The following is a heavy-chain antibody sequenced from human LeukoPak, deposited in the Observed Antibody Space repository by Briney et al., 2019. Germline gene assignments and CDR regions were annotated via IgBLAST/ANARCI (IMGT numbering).Heavy chain of an antibody. CDR3: VRNFDSYNAFDI. CDR2: IYYSGST. J-gene: IGHJ3*02. V-gene: IGHV4-30-4*01. CDR1: GGSISSGDYY. Sequence: SQTLSLTCTVSGGSISSGDYYWSWIRQPPGKGLEWIGYIYYSGSTYYNPSLKSRLTISGDTSENQFSLKLSSVTAADTAVYYCVRNFDSYNAFDIWGQGTMVTVSS. D-gene: IGHD3-22*01.